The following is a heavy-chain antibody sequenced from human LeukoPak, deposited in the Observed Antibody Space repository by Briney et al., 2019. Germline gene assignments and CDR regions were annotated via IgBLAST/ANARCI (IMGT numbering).Heavy chain of an antibody. CDR2: ISGRGGST. D-gene: IGHD3-10*01. V-gene: IGHV3-23*01. J-gene: IGHJ4*02. CDR1: GFTFSSYA. Sequence: PGGSLILSSPAPGFTFSSYAISWFRQAPGHRLNSISAISGRGGSTYYADSVKGRFTISRDNSKNTLYLRMNSLRAEDTFFFQAEDGIRDYYGSGSYYNAPADYWGQGTLVTVSS. CDR3: EDGIRDYYGSGSYYNAPADY.